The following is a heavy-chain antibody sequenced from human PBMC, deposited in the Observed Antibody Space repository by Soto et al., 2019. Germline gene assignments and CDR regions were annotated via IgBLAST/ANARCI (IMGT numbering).Heavy chain of an antibody. V-gene: IGHV3-72*01. Sequence: EVQLVESGGGLVQPGGSQRLSCAASGFTFSDHYMDWVRQAPGKGLEWVGRIRNKANSYTTDYAASVKGRFTISRDDSKYSLYLQMNSLKTEYTAIYYCARDSGKGAYFDYWGHGTLATVSS. J-gene: IGHJ4*01. CDR2: IRNKANSYTT. CDR3: ARDSGKGAYFDY. CDR1: GFTFSDHY. D-gene: IGHD1-26*01.